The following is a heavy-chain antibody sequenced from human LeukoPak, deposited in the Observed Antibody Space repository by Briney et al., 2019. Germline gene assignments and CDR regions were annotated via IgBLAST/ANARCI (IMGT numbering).Heavy chain of an antibody. CDR2: IYYSGST. D-gene: IGHD2-15*01. CDR3: ARLVVVAATQRYYYGMDV. Sequence: SETLSLTCTVSGGSVSSGSYYWSWIRQPPGKGLEWIGYIYYSGSTNYNPSLKSRVTISVDTSKNQFSLKLSSVTAADAAVYYCARLVVVAATQRYYYGMDVWGQGTTVTVSS. CDR1: GGSVSSGSYY. V-gene: IGHV4-61*01. J-gene: IGHJ6*02.